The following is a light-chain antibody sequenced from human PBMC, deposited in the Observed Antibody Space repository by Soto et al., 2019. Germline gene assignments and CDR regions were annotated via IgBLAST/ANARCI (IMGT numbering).Light chain of an antibody. CDR2: GAS. J-gene: IGKJ5*01. V-gene: IGKV3D-15*01. Sequence: IVLTQSPATLSVSPGERAGLSCGASQNVFSNLAWYQQKPGQAPRLLIYGASTRATGVPARFSGSGSGTEFTLTISSLQSEDVAVYWCQQYNNWPLTFGPGTRLEIK. CDR3: QQYNNWPLT. CDR1: QNVFSN.